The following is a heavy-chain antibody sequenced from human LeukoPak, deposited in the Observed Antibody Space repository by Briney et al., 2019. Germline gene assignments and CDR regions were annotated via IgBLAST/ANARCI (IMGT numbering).Heavy chain of an antibody. V-gene: IGHV4-30-2*01. D-gene: IGHD2-2*01. J-gene: IGHJ5*02. CDR2: IYHSGST. CDR1: GGSISSGGYS. Sequence: PSETLSLTCAVSGGSISSGGYSWSWIRQPPGKGLEWIGYIYHSGSTNYNPSLKSRVTISVDTSKNQFSLKLSSVTAADTAVYYCARRRVVVVVPAARRFVNWFDPWGQGTLVTVSS. CDR3: ARRRVVVVVPAARRFVNWFDP.